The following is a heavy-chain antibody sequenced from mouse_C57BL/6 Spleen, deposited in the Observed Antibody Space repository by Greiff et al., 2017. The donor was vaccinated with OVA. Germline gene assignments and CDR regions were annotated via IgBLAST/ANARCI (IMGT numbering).Heavy chain of an antibody. J-gene: IGHJ4*01. CDR1: GYTFTSYW. CDR2: IDPSDSET. V-gene: IGHV1-52*01. Sequence: QVQLQQSGAELVRPGSSVKLSCKASGYTFTSYWMHWVKQRPIQGLEWIGNIDPSDSETHYNQKFKAKATLTVDKSSSTADRQLSSLTSEDSAVYDCARLRDSLYYAMDDWGQGTSVTVSA. D-gene: IGHD3-3*01. CDR3: ARLRDSLYYAMDD.